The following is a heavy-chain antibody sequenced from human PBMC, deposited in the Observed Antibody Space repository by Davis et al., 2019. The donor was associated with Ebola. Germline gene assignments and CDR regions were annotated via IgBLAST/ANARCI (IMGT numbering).Heavy chain of an antibody. D-gene: IGHD2-8*02. CDR2: ISYDGSNK. J-gene: IGHJ4*02. CDR1: GFTVSSNY. CDR3: ARATGMDY. V-gene: IGHV3-30-3*01. Sequence: PGGSLRLSCAASGFTVSSNYMSWVRQAPGKGLEWVAVISYDGSNKYYADSVKGRFTISRDNSKNTLYLQMNSLRAEDTAVYDCARATGMDYWGQGTLVTVSS.